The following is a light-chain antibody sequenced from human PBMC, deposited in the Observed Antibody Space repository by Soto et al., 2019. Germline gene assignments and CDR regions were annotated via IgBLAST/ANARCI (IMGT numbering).Light chain of an antibody. V-gene: IGLV2-14*01. CDR2: AVS. CDR1: SSDVGLYDY. CDR3: SSYTSDSSSV. Sequence: QSVLAHPASVSCSPGQSITIACTGTSSDVGLYDYVSWYQQHPGKAPQLMIYAVSNRPSGVSNRFSASKSGNTASLFISGLQAEDEADYYCSSYTSDSSSVFGSGTKVTVL. J-gene: IGLJ1*01.